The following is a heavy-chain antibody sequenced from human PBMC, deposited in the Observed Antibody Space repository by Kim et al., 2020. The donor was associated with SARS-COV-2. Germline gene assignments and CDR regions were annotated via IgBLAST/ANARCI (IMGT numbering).Heavy chain of an antibody. Sequence: GGEKYYVDSVKGRFTIARDNAKNSLYLQMNSLRAEDTAVYHCARGSYVDYWGQGTLVTVSS. CDR2: GGEK. CDR3: ARGSYVDY. J-gene: IGHJ4*02. V-gene: IGHV3-7*04.